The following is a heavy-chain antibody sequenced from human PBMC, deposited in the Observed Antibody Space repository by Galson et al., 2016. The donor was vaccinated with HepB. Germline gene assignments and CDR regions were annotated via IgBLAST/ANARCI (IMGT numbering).Heavy chain of an antibody. CDR2: IFYGRTT. Sequence: TLSLTCTVSGGAISSGGHYWSWIRQPPGKGLEWIGYIFYGRTTFYNPSLRSRVTLSIDTSKNQFSLKVTSVTAADTAVYYCARAEDGVAGFEFWGQGTRVIVSS. J-gene: IGHJ4*02. D-gene: IGHD6-19*01. CDR3: ARAEDGVAGFEF. V-gene: IGHV4-31*03. CDR1: GGAISSGGHY.